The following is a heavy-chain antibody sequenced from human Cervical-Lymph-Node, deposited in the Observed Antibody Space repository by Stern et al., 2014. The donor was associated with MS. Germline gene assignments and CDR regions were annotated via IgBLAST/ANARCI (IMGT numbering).Heavy chain of an antibody. CDR2: MSYDGNNK. Sequence: VQLEESRGGVVQPGRSLRLSCAASGFTFSSYGMHWVRQAPGKGLEWVAGMSYDGNNKYYADSVKGRFTISRDNSKNTLYVQMNSLRAEDTAVYYCARDFGVEYYYYGMDVWGQGTTVTVSS. V-gene: IGHV3-33*01. J-gene: IGHJ6*02. D-gene: IGHD3-3*01. CDR3: ARDFGVEYYYYGMDV. CDR1: GFTFSSYG.